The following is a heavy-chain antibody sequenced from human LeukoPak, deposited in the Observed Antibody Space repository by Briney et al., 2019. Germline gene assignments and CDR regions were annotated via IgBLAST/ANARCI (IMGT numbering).Heavy chain of an antibody. V-gene: IGHV3-13*01. J-gene: IGHJ4*02. D-gene: IGHD5-18*01. CDR1: GFTLSNYD. CDR2: IGTAGDT. Sequence: PGGSLRLSCAASGFTLSNYDMHWVRQVIGKGLEWVSGIGTAGDTYYGGSVKGRFSSSRENAKNFLYLQMNSLRAGDTAVYYCARADLRGNSLHYWGQGTLVTVSS. CDR3: ARADLRGNSLHY.